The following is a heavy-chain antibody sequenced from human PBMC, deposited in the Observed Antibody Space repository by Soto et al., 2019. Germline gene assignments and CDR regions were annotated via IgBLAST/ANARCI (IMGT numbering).Heavy chain of an antibody. V-gene: IGHV3-7*03. Sequence: ESGGGLVRPGGSFSLSGAASGFSFGPFGMGWVAQVPGRGLEWGANIKEEGSGRYYVDSVKGRFTISRDNAQTSVFLQVNSLRVEDTALYYCAVGGHIDYCGQGTLVTVSS. J-gene: IGHJ4*02. CDR3: AVGGHIDY. CDR1: GFSFGPFG. D-gene: IGHD3-16*01. CDR2: IKEEGSGR.